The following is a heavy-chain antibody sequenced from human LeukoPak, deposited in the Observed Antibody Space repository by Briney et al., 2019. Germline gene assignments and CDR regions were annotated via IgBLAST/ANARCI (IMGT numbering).Heavy chain of an antibody. CDR2: IYTSGST. J-gene: IGHJ3*02. CDR1: SGSISGYY. V-gene: IGHV4-4*07. CDR3: ARANPHLPSGSYYGAFDI. Sequence: SETLSLTCTVSSGSISGYYWSWIRQPAGKGLEWIGRIYTSGSTNYNPSLKSRVTMSVDTSKNQFSLKLNSVTAADTAVYYCARANPHLPSGSYYGAFDIWGQGTMVTVSS. D-gene: IGHD1-26*01.